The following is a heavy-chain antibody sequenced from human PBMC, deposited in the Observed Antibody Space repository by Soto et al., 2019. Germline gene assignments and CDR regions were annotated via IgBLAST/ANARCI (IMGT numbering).Heavy chain of an antibody. V-gene: IGHV3-23*01. D-gene: IGHD4-17*01. CDR3: AHPRGYGVYEADDF. CDR1: GFIFSTYA. Sequence: EVPLLESGGGLVHPGGSLRLYCAADGFIFSTYAMNWVRQAPVRGLEVVAGIDQSGVTAYYAESVRVRFAISIDNSINPLYLQMSMLRAEDMELYYCAHPRGYGVYEADDFWGQGTMVHVST. CDR2: IDQSGVTA. J-gene: IGHJ3*01.